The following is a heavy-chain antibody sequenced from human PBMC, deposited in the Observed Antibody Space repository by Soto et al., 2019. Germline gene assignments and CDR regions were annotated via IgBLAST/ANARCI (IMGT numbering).Heavy chain of an antibody. CDR2: ISSSSSYI. V-gene: IGHV3-21*01. J-gene: IGHJ6*02. CDR3: ARDDYGDYGEQDYYYYGMDV. D-gene: IGHD4-17*01. CDR1: GFTFSSYS. Sequence: GGSLRLSCAASGFTFSSYSMNWVGQAPGKGLEWVSSISSSSSYIYYADSVKGRFTISRDNAKNSLYLQMNSLRAEDTAVYYCARDDYGDYGEQDYYYYGMDVWGQGTTVTVSS.